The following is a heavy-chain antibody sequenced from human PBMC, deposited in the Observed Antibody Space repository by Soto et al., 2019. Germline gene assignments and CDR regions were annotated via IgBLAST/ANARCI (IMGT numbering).Heavy chain of an antibody. Sequence: QVQLVQSGAEVKKPGASVKVSCKASGYTFTSYAMHWVRQAPGQRLEWMGWINAGNGNTKYSQKFQGRVTITRDTSSSTAYRELSSLRSEDTAVYYCARDRSSTMVRGVIIYMDVWGKGTTVTVSS. CDR2: INAGNGNT. CDR3: ARDRSSTMVRGVIIYMDV. CDR1: GYTFTSYA. J-gene: IGHJ6*03. V-gene: IGHV1-3*01. D-gene: IGHD3-10*01.